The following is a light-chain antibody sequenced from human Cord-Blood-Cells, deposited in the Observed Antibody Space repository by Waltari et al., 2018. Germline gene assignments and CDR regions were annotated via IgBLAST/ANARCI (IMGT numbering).Light chain of an antibody. Sequence: DIVMTPSSDSLAVSLGGRATINCKSSKSVLYSSNNKNYLAWYQQKPGQPPKLLIYWASTLESGVPDRFSGSGSGTDFTLTISSLQAEDVAVYYCQQYYSTMYTFGQGTKLEIK. CDR1: KSVLYSSNNKNY. CDR3: QQYYSTMYT. CDR2: WAS. V-gene: IGKV4-1*01. J-gene: IGKJ2*01.